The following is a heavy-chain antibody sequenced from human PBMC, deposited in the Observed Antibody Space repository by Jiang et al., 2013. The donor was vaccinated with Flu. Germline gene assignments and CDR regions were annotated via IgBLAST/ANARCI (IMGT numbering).Heavy chain of an antibody. CDR2: ISYDGTNT. D-gene: IGHD3-22*01. CDR3: AQGNYYDTSGYNGWTFD. CDR1: GFIFSSYG. J-gene: IGHJ3*02. V-gene: IGHV3-30*18. Sequence: VQLVESGGGVVQPGTSLRLSCVASGFIFSSYGMHWVRQAPGKGLQWVALISYDGTNTYYTDSLKGRFTISRDNSKNTLYLQMNNLRPEDTGVYFCAQGNYYDTSGYNGWTFD.